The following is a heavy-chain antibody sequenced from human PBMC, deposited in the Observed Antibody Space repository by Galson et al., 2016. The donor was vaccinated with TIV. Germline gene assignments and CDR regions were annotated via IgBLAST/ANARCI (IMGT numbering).Heavy chain of an antibody. CDR2: IIGVYDGR. V-gene: IGHV3-23*01. CDR1: GFSFSNSA. CDR3: SKPIRPSSYNYEFDH. D-gene: IGHD5-24*01. J-gene: IGHJ4*02. Sequence: SLKLSCEASGFSFSNSAMYWVRQAPGQGLEWVSSIIGVYDGRNYADSVKGRFTISIDNSKNTVYLQMDNLRAEDTAVYFCSKPIRPSSYNYEFDHWGQGTLVTVSS.